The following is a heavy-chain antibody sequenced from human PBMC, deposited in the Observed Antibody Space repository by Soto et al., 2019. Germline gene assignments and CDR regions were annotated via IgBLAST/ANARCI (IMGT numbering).Heavy chain of an antibody. CDR3: ARGMDDSSGYYGNWFDP. V-gene: IGHV4-31*03. D-gene: IGHD3-22*01. Sequence: SETLSLTCTVSCGSISSGGYYWSWTRQHPGKGLEWIGYIYYSGSTYYNPSLKSRVTISVDTSKNQFSLKLSSVTAADTAVYYCARGMDDSSGYYGNWFDPWGQGTLVTVSS. J-gene: IGHJ5*02. CDR2: IYYSGST. CDR1: CGSISSGGYY.